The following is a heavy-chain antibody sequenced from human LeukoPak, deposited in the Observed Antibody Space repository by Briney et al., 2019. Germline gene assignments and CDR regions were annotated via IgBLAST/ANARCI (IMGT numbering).Heavy chain of an antibody. J-gene: IGHJ4*02. V-gene: IGHV3-9*01. D-gene: IGHD3-22*01. CDR3: AKGAYYDSSGYYWAYFDY. CDR1: GFTFDDYA. CDR2: ISWNSGSI. Sequence: GGSLRLSCAASGFTFDDYAMHWVRQAPGKGLEWVSGISWNSGSIGYADSVKGRFTISRDNAKNSLYLQMNSLRAEDTALYYCAKGAYYDSSGYYWAYFDYWGQGTLVTVSS.